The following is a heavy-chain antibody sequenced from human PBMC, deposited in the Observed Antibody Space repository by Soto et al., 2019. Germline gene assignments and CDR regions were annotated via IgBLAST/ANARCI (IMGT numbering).Heavy chain of an antibody. D-gene: IGHD6-19*01. J-gene: IGHJ6*02. CDR2: IYTSASI. CDR1: GADINTYS. Sequence: SETLSLTCSVSGADINTYSWTWIRQPAGKGLEWIVRIYTSASINYNPSLKGRVTLSVDTSTNLVSLRLASVTAADTAIYYCARDREAGYNFYYGMDVWGQVTTVTVSS. V-gene: IGHV4-4*07. CDR3: ARDREAGYNFYYGMDV.